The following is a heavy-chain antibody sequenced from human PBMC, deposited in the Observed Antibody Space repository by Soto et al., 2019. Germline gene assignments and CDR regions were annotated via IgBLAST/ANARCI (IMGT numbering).Heavy chain of an antibody. CDR1: GFSLTTSGVG. V-gene: IGHV2-5*02. J-gene: IGHJ4*02. Sequence: QITLNESGPTVVKPTETLTLTCTFSGFSLTTSGVGVGWVRQSPGKAPEWLAFIYWDDDKRYSTSLKSRLTIPKDTSKNQVVLTMANVDPADTATYYCAHRVLRAVFGLVTTTAIYFDFWGQGTPV. CDR3: AHRVLRAVFGLVTTTAIYFDF. CDR2: IYWDDDK. D-gene: IGHD3-3*01.